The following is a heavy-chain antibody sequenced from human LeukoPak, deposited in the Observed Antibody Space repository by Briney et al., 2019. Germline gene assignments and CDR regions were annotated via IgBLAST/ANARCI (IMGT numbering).Heavy chain of an antibody. CDR3: ARVGDTAMVLDY. CDR2: VFNSGST. CDR1: GGSISSNHW. J-gene: IGHJ4*02. V-gene: IGHV4-4*02. Sequence: PSETLSLTCAVSGGSISSNHWWSWVRQPPGKGLEWIGEVFNSGSTNDNPSLKSRVTISIDKSKNKFSLKLSSVTAADTAVYYCARVGDTAMVLDYWGQGTLVTVSS. D-gene: IGHD5-18*01.